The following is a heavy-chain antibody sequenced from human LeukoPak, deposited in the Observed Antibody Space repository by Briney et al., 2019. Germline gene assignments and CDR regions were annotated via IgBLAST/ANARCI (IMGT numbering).Heavy chain of an antibody. CDR1: GGSFSGYY. CDR2: INHSGST. D-gene: IGHD3-22*01. CDR3: ARHNRRTYYYDNTWAFDI. Sequence: SETLSLTCAVYGGSFSGYYWSWIRQPPGKGLEWIGEINHSGSTNYNPSLKSRVTISVDTSKNQFSLKLSSVTAADTAVYYCARHNRRTYYYDNTWAFDIWGQGTMVTVSS. V-gene: IGHV4-34*01. J-gene: IGHJ3*02.